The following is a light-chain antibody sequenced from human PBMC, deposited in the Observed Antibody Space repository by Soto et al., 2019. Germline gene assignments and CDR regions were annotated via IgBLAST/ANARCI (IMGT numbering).Light chain of an antibody. V-gene: IGKV1-5*03. CDR3: QQYNSYSLT. Sequence: DIQMTQSPSTLSASVGDRVTITCRASQSISSWLAWYQQKPGKAPKLVIYKASSLQSGVPSRFSGSASGTEFTLTITALQPDDFATYYYQQYNSYSLTFGGGTKVEIK. CDR2: KAS. J-gene: IGKJ4*01. CDR1: QSISSW.